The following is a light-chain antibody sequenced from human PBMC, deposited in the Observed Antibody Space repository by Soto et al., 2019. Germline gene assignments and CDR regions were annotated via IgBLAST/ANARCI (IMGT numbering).Light chain of an antibody. V-gene: IGLV1-47*01. CDR3: ATWDDSLGGPV. CDR1: SSNIGRNY. CDR2: RDN. J-gene: IGLJ2*01. Sequence: QLVLTQTPSVSGTPGQRVNISCSGSSSNIGRNYVYWYHQFPGTAPKLLIYRDNERPSEVPDRFSGSKSGTSASLAISGLRSGDEADYHCATWDDSLGGPVFGGGTKLTVL.